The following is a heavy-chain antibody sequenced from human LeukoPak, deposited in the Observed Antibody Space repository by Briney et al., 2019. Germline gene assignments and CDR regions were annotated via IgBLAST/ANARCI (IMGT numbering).Heavy chain of an antibody. Sequence: PGGFLRLSCAASGFTFSSYSINWVRQAPGKGLEWVSAISGSGGSTYYADSVKGRFTISRDNSKNTLYLQMNSLRAEDTAVYYCARGPDFDYWGQGTLFTVSS. CDR2: ISGSGGST. D-gene: IGHD3-10*01. J-gene: IGHJ4*02. V-gene: IGHV3-23*01. CDR1: GFTFSSYS. CDR3: ARGPDFDY.